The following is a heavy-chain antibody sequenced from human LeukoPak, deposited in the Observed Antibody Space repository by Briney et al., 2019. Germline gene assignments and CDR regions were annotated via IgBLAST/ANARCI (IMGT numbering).Heavy chain of an antibody. J-gene: IGHJ4*02. CDR2: ISSSGITI. CDR1: GFTFSDYY. CDR3: ARPGHIPYYYDSSGPYYFDY. Sequence: TGGSLRLSCAASGFTFSDYYMTWIRQAPGKGLEWVSYISSSGITIYYADSVKGRFTISRDNSKNTLYLQMNSLRAEDTAVYYCARPGHIPYYYDSSGPYYFDYWGQGTLVTVSS. D-gene: IGHD3-22*01. V-gene: IGHV3-11*04.